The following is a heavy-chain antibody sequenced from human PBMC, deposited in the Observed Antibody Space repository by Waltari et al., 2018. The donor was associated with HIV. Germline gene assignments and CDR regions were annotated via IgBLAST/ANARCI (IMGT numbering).Heavy chain of an antibody. CDR3: ARWCLGYRWTCDAFDI. V-gene: IGHV4-34*01. J-gene: IGHJ3*02. CDR1: GGSFSTFY. D-gene: IGHD3-16*01. Sequence: QVHLQQWGAGQLKPSETLSLTCAVYGGSFSTFYWSWIRQSPGKGLEWIGEVRPGGSTNANPSLMSRVTLSEDTSKNQFSRKLASVTAAATAVYYCARWCLGYRWTCDAFDIWGQGTMVVVSS. CDR2: VRPGGST.